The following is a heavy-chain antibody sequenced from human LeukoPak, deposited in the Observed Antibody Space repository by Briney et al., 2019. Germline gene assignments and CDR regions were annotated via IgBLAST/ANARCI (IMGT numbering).Heavy chain of an antibody. D-gene: IGHD1-7*01. CDR2: MWYDGSNA. Sequence: GGSLRLSCTASGFNFSYYAMHWVRQTPGRGLAWVAVMWYDGSNAYYEDSVKGRFTISRDNSRDMVFLQMNSLTVDDTAVYYCARLAGGTTGATDNWGQRSLVTVS. V-gene: IGHV3-33*01. CDR3: ARLAGGTTGATDN. J-gene: IGHJ4*02. CDR1: GFNFSYYA.